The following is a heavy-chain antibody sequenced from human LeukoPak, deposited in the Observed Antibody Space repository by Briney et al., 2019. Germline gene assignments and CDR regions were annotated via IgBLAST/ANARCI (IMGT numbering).Heavy chain of an antibody. CDR1: GFTFSSYG. CDR3: AKDRTLIAATGYYYGMDV. Sequence: GRSLRLSCAASGFTFSSYGMHWVRQAPGKGLEWEAVISYDGSNKYYADSVKGRFTISRDNSKNTLYLQMNSLRAEDTAVYYCAKDRTLIAATGYYYGMDVWGQGTTVTVSS. D-gene: IGHD6-13*01. V-gene: IGHV3-30*18. CDR2: ISYDGSNK. J-gene: IGHJ6*02.